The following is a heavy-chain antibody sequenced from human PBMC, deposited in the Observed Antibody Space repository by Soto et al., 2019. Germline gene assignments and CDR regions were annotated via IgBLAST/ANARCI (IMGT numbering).Heavy chain of an antibody. CDR3: ARRGQYYDFWSGSAYYYGMDV. CDR1: GYSFTSYW. Sequence: GESLKISCKGSGYSFTSYWIGWVRQMPGKGLEWMGIIYPGDSDTRYSPSFQGQVTISADKSISTAYLQWSSLKASDTAMYYCARRGQYYDFWSGSAYYYGMDVRGQGTTVPASS. D-gene: IGHD3-3*01. V-gene: IGHV5-51*01. J-gene: IGHJ6*02. CDR2: IYPGDSDT.